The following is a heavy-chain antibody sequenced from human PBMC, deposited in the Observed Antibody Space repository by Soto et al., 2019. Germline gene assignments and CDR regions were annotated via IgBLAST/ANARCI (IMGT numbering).Heavy chain of an antibody. CDR1: GGSISSYY. V-gene: IGHV4-59*01. CDR3: ARVWGAAFDT. J-gene: IGHJ3*02. CDR2: IYYSGST. Sequence: QVQLQESGPGLVKPSETLSLTCTVSGGSISSYYWSWIRQPPGKGLEWIGYIYYSGSTNYNPSLKSRLTISVDTSKNQFSLKLSSVTAADTDVYYCARVWGAAFDTWGQETMVTVSS. D-gene: IGHD1-26*01.